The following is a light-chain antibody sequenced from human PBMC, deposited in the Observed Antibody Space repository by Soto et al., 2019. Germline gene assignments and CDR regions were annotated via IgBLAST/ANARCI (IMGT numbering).Light chain of an antibody. V-gene: IGKV1-9*01. J-gene: IGKJ3*01. CDR3: QHYSYSPQFT. Sequence: DIQLTQSPSFLSASVGDRVTITCRASQGISSYLAWYQQKPGTAPKLLIFAASTLQNGVPSRFSGSGSGTDVTLTISRLEPEDCAVYYCQHYSYSPQFTSGPGTKVDI. CDR1: QGISSY. CDR2: AAS.